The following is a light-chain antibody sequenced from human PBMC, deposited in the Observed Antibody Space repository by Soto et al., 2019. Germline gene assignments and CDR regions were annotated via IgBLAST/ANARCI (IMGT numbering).Light chain of an antibody. J-gene: IGKJ1*01. Sequence: EIVLTQSPGTLSLSPGERATLSCRASQSVSSYLAWYQQKPGQAPRRLIYDASNRATGIPARFSASGSGTDFTLTISSLEPEDFAVYYCQQRSNGGTFGQGTKVEIK. CDR1: QSVSSY. CDR3: QQRSNGGT. CDR2: DAS. V-gene: IGKV3-11*01.